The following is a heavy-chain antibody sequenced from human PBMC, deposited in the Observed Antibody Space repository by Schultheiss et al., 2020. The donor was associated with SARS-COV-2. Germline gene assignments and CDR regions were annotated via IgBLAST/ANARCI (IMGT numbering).Heavy chain of an antibody. CDR1: GFTFSSYA. D-gene: IGHD3-16*02. CDR3: ARDSRQDYVWGSYPLQHWFDP. CDR2: ISYDGSNK. J-gene: IGHJ5*02. V-gene: IGHV3-30*04. Sequence: GESLKISCAASGFTFSSYAMHWVRQAPGKGLEWVAVISYDGSNKYYADSVKGRFTISRDNSKNTLYLQMNSLRAEDTAVYYCARDSRQDYVWGSYPLQHWFDPWGQGTLVTVSS.